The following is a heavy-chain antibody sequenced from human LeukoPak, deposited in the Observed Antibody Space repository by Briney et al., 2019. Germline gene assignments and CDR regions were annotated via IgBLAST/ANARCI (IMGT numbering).Heavy chain of an antibody. CDR3: ARGLNGDYLPYFDY. D-gene: IGHD4-17*01. Sequence: PSETLSLTCAVYGGSFSGYYWSWIRQPPGKGLEWIGEINHSGSTNYNPSLKSRVTISVDTSKNQFSLKLSSVTAADTAVYYCARGLNGDYLPYFDYWGQGTLVAVSS. J-gene: IGHJ4*02. CDR1: GGSFSGYY. CDR2: INHSGST. V-gene: IGHV4-34*01.